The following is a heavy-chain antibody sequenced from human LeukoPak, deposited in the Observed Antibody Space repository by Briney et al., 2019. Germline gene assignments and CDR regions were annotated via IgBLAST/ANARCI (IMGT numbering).Heavy chain of an antibody. CDR2: IGNSGSTV. V-gene: IGHV3-11*01. J-gene: IGHJ6*03. CDR1: GFTVSSNY. D-gene: IGHD3-10*01. Sequence: GGSLRLSCAASGFTVSSNYMTWVRQAPGQSLELISYIGNSGSTVKYADSVQGRFTISRDNTQNSLFLQMNSLTADDTAVYYCARLRGVLNMLRYYYYYMDVWGKGTSVTIS. CDR3: ARLRGVLNMLRYYYYYMDV.